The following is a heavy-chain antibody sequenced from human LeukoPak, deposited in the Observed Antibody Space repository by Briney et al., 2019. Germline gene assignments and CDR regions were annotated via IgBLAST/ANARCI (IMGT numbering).Heavy chain of an antibody. V-gene: IGHV4-30-4*07. CDR3: ARGGGRVAVAGTWGRGWFDP. CDR2: IYYSGST. J-gene: IGHJ5*02. D-gene: IGHD6-19*01. Sequence: PSETLSLTCAVSGGSISSGGYSWSWIRQPPGKGLEWIGYIYYSGSTYYNPSLKSRVTISVDTSKNQFSLKLSSVTAADTAVYYCARGGGRVAVAGTWGRGWFDPWGQGTLVTVSS. CDR1: GGSISSGGYS.